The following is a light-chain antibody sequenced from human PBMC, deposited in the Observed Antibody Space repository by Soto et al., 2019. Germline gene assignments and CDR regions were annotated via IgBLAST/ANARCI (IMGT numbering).Light chain of an antibody. CDR2: DAS. J-gene: IGKJ3*01. V-gene: IGKV1-33*01. CDR1: QDINNY. CDR3: QQYDDLPFT. Sequence: DIQMTQSPSSLSASVGDRVTITCQASQDINNYLNWCQQKPGKAPKLLIYDASNLETGVPSRFSGSGSGTDFTFTISTLQPEDIATYYCQQYDDLPFTFGPGTKVDIK.